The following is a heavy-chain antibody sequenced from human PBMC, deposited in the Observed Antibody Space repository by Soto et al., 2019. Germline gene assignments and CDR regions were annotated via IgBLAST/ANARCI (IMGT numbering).Heavy chain of an antibody. CDR1: RFIFSNYG. CDR2: ISGGGGNT. D-gene: IGHD1-26*01. Sequence: EVDLLESGGDLVQPGGSLRLSCAASRFIFSNYGMSWVRQVPGKGLEWVSSISGGGGNTYYAESVRGRFTISRDNSKSTLYLEMSSLGVADTAVYYCAKAYTGSNYGGFDVWGQGTTVTVSS. J-gene: IGHJ6*02. CDR3: AKAYTGSNYGGFDV. V-gene: IGHV3-23*01.